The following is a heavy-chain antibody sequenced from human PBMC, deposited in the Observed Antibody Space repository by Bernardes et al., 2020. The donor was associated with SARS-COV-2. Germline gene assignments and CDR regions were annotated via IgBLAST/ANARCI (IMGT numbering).Heavy chain of an antibody. J-gene: IGHJ4*02. CDR3: AKVFRDGGDYHPFDY. D-gene: IGHD2-21*02. V-gene: IGHV3-23*01. CDR1: GFTFRIYA. Sequence: GGSLRLSCAASGFTFRIYAMSWVRQAPGKGLEWVSAISGSGGNTNYADSVKGRFTISRDNSKNTTYLQMNSLRAEDTAVYFCAKVFRDGGDYHPFDYWGQGTLVTVSS. CDR2: ISGSGGNT.